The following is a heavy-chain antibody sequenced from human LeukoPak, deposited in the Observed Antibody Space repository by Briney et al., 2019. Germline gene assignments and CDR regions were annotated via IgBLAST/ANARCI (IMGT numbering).Heavy chain of an antibody. V-gene: IGHV1-18*01. D-gene: IGHD3-10*01. CDR1: GYTFTNYG. CDR2: ISGYNGNT. J-gene: IGHJ5*02. Sequence: ASVKVSCKASGYTFTNYGISWVRQAPGQGLEWMGWISGYNGNTNYAQKFQGRVTMTEDTSTDTAYMELSSLRSEDTAVYYCATVTYYYGSGSYPNNWFDPWGQGTLVTVSS. CDR3: ATVTYYYGSGSYPNNWFDP.